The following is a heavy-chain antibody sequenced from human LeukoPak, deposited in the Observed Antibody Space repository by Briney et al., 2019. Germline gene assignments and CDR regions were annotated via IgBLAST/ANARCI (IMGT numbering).Heavy chain of an antibody. CDR3: ARAGGKQNAFDI. CDR2: IIPIFGTA. J-gene: IGHJ3*02. Sequence: SVKVSCKASGGTFSSYAISWVRQAPGQGLEWMGGIIPIFGTANYAQKFQGRVTITTDESTSTAYMELSSLRSEDTAVYYCARAGGKQNAFDIWGQRTMVTVSS. V-gene: IGHV1-69*05. CDR1: GGTFSSYA. D-gene: IGHD2-15*01.